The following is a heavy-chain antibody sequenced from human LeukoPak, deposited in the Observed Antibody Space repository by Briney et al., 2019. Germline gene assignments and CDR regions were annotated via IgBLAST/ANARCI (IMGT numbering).Heavy chain of an antibody. CDR3: ARQRASSTSHNWFDP. V-gene: IGHV4-30-2*01. D-gene: IGHD2-2*01. CDR1: GGSISSGGYY. Sequence: PSETLSLTCTVSGGSISSGGYYWSWIRQPPGKGLEWIGYIYHSGSTYYNPSLKSRVTISVDRSKNQFSLKLSPVTAADTAVYYCARQRASSTSHNWFDPWGQGTLVTVSS. CDR2: IYHSGST. J-gene: IGHJ5*02.